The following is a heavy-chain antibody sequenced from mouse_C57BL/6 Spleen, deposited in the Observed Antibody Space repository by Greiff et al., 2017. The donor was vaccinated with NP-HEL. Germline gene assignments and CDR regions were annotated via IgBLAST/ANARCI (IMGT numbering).Heavy chain of an antibody. D-gene: IGHD3-2*02. Sequence: DVKLVESGGGLVKPGGSLKLSCAASGFTFSSYAMSWVRQTPEKRLEWVATISDGGSYTYYPDNVKGRFTISRDNAKNNLYLQMSHLKSEDTAMYYCARGNDSSGYGRCYAMDYWGQGTSVTVSS. J-gene: IGHJ4*01. V-gene: IGHV5-4*03. CDR1: GFTFSSYA. CDR2: ISDGGSYT. CDR3: ARGNDSSGYGRCYAMDY.